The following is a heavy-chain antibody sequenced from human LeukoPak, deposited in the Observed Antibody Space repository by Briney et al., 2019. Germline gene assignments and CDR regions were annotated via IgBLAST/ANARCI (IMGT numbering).Heavy chain of an antibody. CDR2: ISYDGSNK. CDR3: ARDGPQYGSGSYLIPYYYYMDV. J-gene: IGHJ6*03. D-gene: IGHD3-10*01. Sequence: GGSLRLSCAASGFTFDDYGMSWVRQAPGKGLEWVAVISYDGSNKYYADSVKGRFTISRDNSKNTLYLQMNSLRAEDTAVYYCARDGPQYGSGSYLIPYYYYMDVWGKGTTVTVSS. CDR1: GFTFDDYG. V-gene: IGHV3-30*03.